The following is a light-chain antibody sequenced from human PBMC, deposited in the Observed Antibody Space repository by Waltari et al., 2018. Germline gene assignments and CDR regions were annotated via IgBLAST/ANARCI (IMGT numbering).Light chain of an antibody. V-gene: IGLV2-8*01. CDR3: SSYAGSNNYVA. CDR1: SSDAGGYDH. CDR2: EVS. J-gene: IGLJ2*01. Sequence: QSALTQPPSASGSPGQSVTISCTGTSSDAGGYDHVSWYQQHPATAPKPIIYEVSKRPPGVPDRFSGSKSGNTASLTVSGLQGEDEADYYCSSYAGSNNYVAFGGGTKLTVL.